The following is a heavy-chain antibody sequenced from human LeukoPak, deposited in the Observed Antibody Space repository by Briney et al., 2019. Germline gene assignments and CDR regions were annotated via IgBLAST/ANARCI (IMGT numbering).Heavy chain of an antibody. CDR3: ARDQRSLDY. V-gene: IGHV1-46*01. J-gene: IGHJ4*02. Sequence: ASVKVSCKASGYTFTSYYMHWVRQAPGQGLEWMGIINPSGDSTNYAQKLQGRVTLTRDTSTSTVYMELSSLRSDDTAVYYCARDQRSLDYWGQGTLVTVSS. CDR1: GYTFTSYY. CDR2: INPSGDST.